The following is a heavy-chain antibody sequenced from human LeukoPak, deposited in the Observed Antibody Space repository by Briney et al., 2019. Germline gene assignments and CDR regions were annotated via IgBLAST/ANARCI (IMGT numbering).Heavy chain of an antibody. D-gene: IGHD6-19*01. CDR1: GFSLSTSGVG. Sequence: SGPTLVNPTQTLTLTCTFSGFSLSTSGVGVGWIRQPPGKALEWLALIYWNDDQRYSPSLKSRLSITKDTSKNQVVLTMTNMDPVDTATYYCAHSLGIAGAHNPMNDPGPLDVWGKGTTVTVSS. CDR3: AHSLGIAGAHNPMNDPGPLDV. V-gene: IGHV2-5*01. CDR2: IYWNDDQ. J-gene: IGHJ6*04.